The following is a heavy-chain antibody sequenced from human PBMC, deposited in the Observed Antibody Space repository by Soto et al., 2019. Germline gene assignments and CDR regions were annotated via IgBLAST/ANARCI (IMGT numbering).Heavy chain of an antibody. Sequence: GGSLRLSCAASGFTFSDAWMSWVRQAPGKGLDWVGRIKSKSDGGTTEYAAPVKGRFTISRDNSKNTLYLQMSSLRAEDTAVYYCARGFSAGKGSPPDFWSQGSLVTVSS. CDR1: GFTFSDAW. V-gene: IGHV3-15*01. D-gene: IGHD6-13*01. CDR2: IKSKSDGGTT. J-gene: IGHJ4*02. CDR3: ARGFSAGKGSPPDF.